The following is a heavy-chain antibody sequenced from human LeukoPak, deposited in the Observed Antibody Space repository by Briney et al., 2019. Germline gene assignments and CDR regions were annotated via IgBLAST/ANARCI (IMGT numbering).Heavy chain of an antibody. V-gene: IGHV4-59*01. J-gene: IGHJ4*02. CDR3: ARKDGDY. Sequence: ASETLSLTCTVSGASISSYHWSWIRQPPGKGLEWIGYMYYSGSANYNPSLKSRVTMSLDTSKNQFSLKLRSVTAADTAIYYCARKDGDYWGQGTLVTVSS. CDR2: MYYSGSA. CDR1: GASISSYH. D-gene: IGHD5-24*01.